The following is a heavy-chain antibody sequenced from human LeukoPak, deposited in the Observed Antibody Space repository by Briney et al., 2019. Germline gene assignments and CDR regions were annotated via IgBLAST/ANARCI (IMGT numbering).Heavy chain of an antibody. Sequence: GGSLRLSCAASGFTFSSYGMHWVRQAPGKGLEWVAVIWYDGSEKYYADSVKGRFTISRDNSKNTLYLQMNSLRAEDTAVYYCARGGTQWLVHDYWGQGTPVTVSS. CDR2: IWYDGSEK. D-gene: IGHD6-19*01. V-gene: IGHV3-33*01. J-gene: IGHJ4*02. CDR1: GFTFSSYG. CDR3: ARGGTQWLVHDY.